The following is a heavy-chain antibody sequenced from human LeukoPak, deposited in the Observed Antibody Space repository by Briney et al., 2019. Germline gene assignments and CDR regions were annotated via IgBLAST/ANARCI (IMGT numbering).Heavy chain of an antibody. J-gene: IGHJ4*02. CDR3: ARALSLRYSSGWRLLDY. Sequence: GGSLRLSCAASGFTFSSYAMHWVRQAPGKGLEWVAVISYDGSNKYYADSVKGRFTISRDNSKNTLYLQMNSLRAEDTAVYYCARALSLRYSSGWRLLDYWGQGTLVTVSS. CDR1: GFTFSSYA. V-gene: IGHV3-30-3*01. CDR2: ISYDGSNK. D-gene: IGHD6-19*01.